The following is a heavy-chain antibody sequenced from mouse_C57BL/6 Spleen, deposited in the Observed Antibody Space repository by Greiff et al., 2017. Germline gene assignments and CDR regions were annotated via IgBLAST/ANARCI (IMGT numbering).Heavy chain of an antibody. CDR2: IDPEDGDT. Sequence: VQLQQSGAELVRPGASVKLSCTASGFNIKDYYMHWVKQRPEQGLEWIGRIDPEDGDTEYAPKFQGKATMTADTSSNTAYLQLSSLTSEDTAVYYCTRCDYNEAWFAYWGQGTLVTVSA. CDR3: TRCDYNEAWFAY. V-gene: IGHV14-1*01. CDR1: GFNIKDYY. J-gene: IGHJ3*01. D-gene: IGHD2-4*01.